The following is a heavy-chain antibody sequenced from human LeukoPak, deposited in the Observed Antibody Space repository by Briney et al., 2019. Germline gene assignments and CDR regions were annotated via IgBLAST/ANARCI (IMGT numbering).Heavy chain of an antibody. D-gene: IGHD6-19*01. Sequence: SETLSLTCTVSGGSISSYYWSWIRQPPGKGLEWIGYIYYSGSANYNPSLKSRVTISVDTSKNQFSLNLSSVTAADTAVYSCARGSGWYFYWGQGTLVTVSS. V-gene: IGHV4-59*01. CDR2: IYYSGSA. CDR3: ARGSGWYFY. CDR1: GGSISSYY. J-gene: IGHJ4*02.